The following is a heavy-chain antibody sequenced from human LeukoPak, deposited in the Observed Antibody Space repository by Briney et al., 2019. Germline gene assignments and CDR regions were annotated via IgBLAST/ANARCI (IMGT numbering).Heavy chain of an antibody. CDR3: ARVPLPWYYCSSTSCGPYYFDY. CDR1: GFTFSSYW. CDR2: INSDRSSI. J-gene: IGHJ4*02. D-gene: IGHD2-2*01. Sequence: QPGGSLRLSCAALGFTFSSYWMHWVRHSPGKGLVWVSRINSDRSSISYADSVKARFTTSRDNAKNTLYLQLNSLSAEDTAVYYCARVPLPWYYCSSTSCGPYYFDYWGQGTLVTVSS. V-gene: IGHV3-74*01.